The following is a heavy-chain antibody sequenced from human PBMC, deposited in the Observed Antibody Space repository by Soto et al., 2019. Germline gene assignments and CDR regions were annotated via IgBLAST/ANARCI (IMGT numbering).Heavy chain of an antibody. D-gene: IGHD1-7*01. Sequence: SVKVSCKASGGTFSSYAISWVRQAPGQGLEWMGGIIPIFGTANYAQKFQGRVTITADESTSTAYMELSSLRSEDTAVYYCARGVTGTTYFLYFYYGMDVQRQRTTVTVSS. CDR2: IIPIFGTA. CDR3: ARGVTGTTYFLYFYYGMDV. V-gene: IGHV1-69*13. J-gene: IGHJ6*01. CDR1: GGTFSSYA.